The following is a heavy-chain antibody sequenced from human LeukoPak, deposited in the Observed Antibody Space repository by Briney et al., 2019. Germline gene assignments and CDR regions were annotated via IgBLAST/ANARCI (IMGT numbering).Heavy chain of an antibody. Sequence: GGSLRLSCVASGFTFSSRDWMTWVRQAPGKGLEWVANIKQDDSEKYYVDSVKGRFTISRDNAKNTVNLQMNSLRAEDTAVYYCAKDQDYYGSGSYYNGGDYWGQGTLVTVSS. J-gene: IGHJ4*02. CDR2: IKQDDSEK. CDR1: GFTFSSRDW. D-gene: IGHD3-10*01. V-gene: IGHV3-7*01. CDR3: AKDQDYYGSGSYYNGGDY.